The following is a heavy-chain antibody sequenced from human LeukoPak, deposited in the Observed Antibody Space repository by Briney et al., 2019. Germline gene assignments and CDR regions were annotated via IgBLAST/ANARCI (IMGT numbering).Heavy chain of an antibody. CDR1: GGSISSYY. CDR3: AKHSFDSVDYSDE. CDR2: IYHSGNT. Sequence: SETLSLTCTVSGGSISSYYWSWIRQPPGEGLEWIGFIYHSGNTNYNPSLKSRVTISVDTSTNQFSLKMKSVTAADTAVYYCAKHSFDSVDYSDEWGQGPLVTVSS. J-gene: IGHJ4*02. V-gene: IGHV4-59*08. D-gene: IGHD3-22*01.